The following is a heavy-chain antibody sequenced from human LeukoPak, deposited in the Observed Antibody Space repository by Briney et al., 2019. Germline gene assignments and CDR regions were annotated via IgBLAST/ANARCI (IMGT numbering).Heavy chain of an antibody. J-gene: IGHJ5*02. D-gene: IGHD2-15*01. V-gene: IGHV1-2*02. CDR3: ARRVVVAAINWFDP. CDR2: INPNSGGT. CDR1: GYTFTSYY. Sequence: ASVKVSCKASGYTFTSYYMHWVRQAPGQGLEWMGWINPNSGGTNYAQKFQGRVTMTRDTSISTAYMELSRLRSDDTAVYYCARRVVVAAINWFDPWGQGTLVTVSS.